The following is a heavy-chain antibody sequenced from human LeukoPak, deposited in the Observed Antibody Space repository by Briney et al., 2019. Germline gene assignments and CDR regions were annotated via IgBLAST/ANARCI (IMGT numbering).Heavy chain of an antibody. CDR2: IYWNDDK. J-gene: IGHJ4*02. CDR1: GFSLSTSEVG. V-gene: IGHV2-5*01. Sequence: SGPTLVKPTQTLTLTCTFSGFSLSTSEVGVGWIRQPPGKALEWLALIYWNDDKRYSPSLKSRLTITKDTSKNLVVLTMTNMDPVDTGTYYCAHLFNSIQRTRERWYQYYFDYWGQGTLVTVSS. CDR3: AHLFNSIQRTRERWYQYYFDY. D-gene: IGHD4-23*01.